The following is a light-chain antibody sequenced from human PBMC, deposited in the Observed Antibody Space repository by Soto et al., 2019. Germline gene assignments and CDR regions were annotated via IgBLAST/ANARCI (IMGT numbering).Light chain of an antibody. J-gene: IGLJ1*01. Sequence: QSALTQPASVSGSPGQSITISCTGSNSDVGSYDLVSWYQQHPDKAPKLIIFEGTKRPSGVSSRFSGSKSGNTASLTISGLQAEDEADHYCCSYTGTTTHYVFGSGTKVTVL. CDR3: CSYTGTTTHYV. CDR1: NSDVGSYDL. CDR2: EGT. V-gene: IGLV2-23*01.